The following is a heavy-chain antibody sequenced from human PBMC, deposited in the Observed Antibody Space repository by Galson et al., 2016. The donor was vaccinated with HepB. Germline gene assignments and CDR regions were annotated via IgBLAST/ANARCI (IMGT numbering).Heavy chain of an antibody. D-gene: IGHD2-2*01. Sequence: EPLSLTCAVSGGSITSTNWWSWVRQPPGKGLEWIGEIYHSGTTNYNPSLKSRVTMSVDKSNNQFSLKLTSVTAADTAVYYCAREGLLGTTSCCKGFDYWGQGALVTVSS. CDR3: AREGLLGTTSCCKGFDY. J-gene: IGHJ4*02. CDR2: IYHSGTT. V-gene: IGHV4-4*02. CDR1: GGSITSTNW.